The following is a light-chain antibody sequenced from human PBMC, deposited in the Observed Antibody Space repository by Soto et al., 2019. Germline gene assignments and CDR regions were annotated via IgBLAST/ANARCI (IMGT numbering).Light chain of an antibody. V-gene: IGKV3-20*01. CDR2: GAS. Sequence: EIVLTQSPGTLSLSPGERATLSCRASQSVSSSFLAWYQQKPGQAPRLLIYGASSRATGIPDRFSGSGSGTDFTLTISRLEPEDFAVHYCQQYDNSPLTFGGGTKVEIK. CDR1: QSVSSSF. CDR3: QQYDNSPLT. J-gene: IGKJ4*01.